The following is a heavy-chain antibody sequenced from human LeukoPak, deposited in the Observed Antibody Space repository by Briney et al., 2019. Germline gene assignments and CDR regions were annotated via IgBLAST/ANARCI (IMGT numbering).Heavy chain of an antibody. Sequence: GGSLRLSCAASGFTFSSYSMNWVRQAPGKGLEWVSSISSSSYIYYADSVKGRFTISRDNAKNSLYLQMNSLRAEDTAVYYCAKDRGIVGATTFADYWGQGTLVTVSS. D-gene: IGHD1-26*01. CDR1: GFTFSSYS. J-gene: IGHJ4*02. CDR3: AKDRGIVGATTFADY. V-gene: IGHV3-21*04. CDR2: ISSSSYI.